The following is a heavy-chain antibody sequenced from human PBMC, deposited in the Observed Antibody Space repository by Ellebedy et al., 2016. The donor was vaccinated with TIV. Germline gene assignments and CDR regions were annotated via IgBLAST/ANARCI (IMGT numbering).Heavy chain of an antibody. J-gene: IGHJ4*02. Sequence: GGSLRLSXAASGFTFSTYTMDWVRQAPGKGLEWVSSISISSDLIFYTDSVRGRVTISRDNAKNSVYLQISSLGADDTAVYYCARNVNYAHDYWGQGTLVTVSS. CDR1: GFTFSTYT. CDR3: ARNVNYAHDY. CDR2: ISISSDLI. D-gene: IGHD1-7*01. V-gene: IGHV3-21*01.